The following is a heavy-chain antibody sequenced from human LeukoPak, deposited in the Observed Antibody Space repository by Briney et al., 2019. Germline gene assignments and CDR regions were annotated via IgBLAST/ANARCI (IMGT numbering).Heavy chain of an antibody. V-gene: IGHV3-30*03. Sequence: GGSLRLSCAASGFTFSSHDMHWVRQAPGKGLEWVAFISYDGGKKDYADSVKGRFTISRDNSRNTLYLQMNSLRAEDTAVYYCARSARGSGTASDYWGQGTLVTVSS. CDR3: ARSARGSGTASDY. D-gene: IGHD3-10*01. CDR1: GFTFSSHD. CDR2: ISYDGGKK. J-gene: IGHJ4*02.